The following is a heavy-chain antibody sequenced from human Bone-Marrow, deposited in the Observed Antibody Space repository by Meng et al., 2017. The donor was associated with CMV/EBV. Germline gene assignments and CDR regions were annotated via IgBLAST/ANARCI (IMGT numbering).Heavy chain of an antibody. CDR1: GFTFSSYS. V-gene: IGHV3-21*01. D-gene: IGHD3-3*01. CDR2: ISSSSSYI. Sequence: GESLKISCAASGFTFSSYSMNWVRQAPGKGLEWVSSISSSSSYIYYADSVKGRFTISRDNAKNSLYLQMNSLRAEDTAVYYCARDPQFWSGSYSDYWGQGTLVTVSS. J-gene: IGHJ4*02. CDR3: ARDPQFWSGSYSDY.